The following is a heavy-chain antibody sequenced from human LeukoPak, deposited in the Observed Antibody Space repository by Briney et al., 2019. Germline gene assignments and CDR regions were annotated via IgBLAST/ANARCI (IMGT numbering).Heavy chain of an antibody. Sequence: GGSLRLSCAAFGFTFSSYAMHWVRQAPGKGLEWVAVISYDGSNKYYAEVVKGRFTISRDNSENTLSLQTNSLRAEDTAVYYCARSIQWVARGMDVWGQGTTVTVSS. CDR2: ISYDGSNK. J-gene: IGHJ6*02. CDR1: GFTFSSYA. CDR3: ARSIQWVARGMDV. V-gene: IGHV3-30-3*01. D-gene: IGHD6-19*01.